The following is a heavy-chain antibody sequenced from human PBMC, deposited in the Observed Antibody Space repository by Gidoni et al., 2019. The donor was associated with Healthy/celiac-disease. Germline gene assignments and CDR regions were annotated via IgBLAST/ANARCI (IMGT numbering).Heavy chain of an antibody. CDR2: ISYDGSNK. D-gene: IGHD3-22*01. J-gene: IGHJ3*02. Sequence: QVQLVEPGGGVVQPGRSLRLSCAASGFTFSSYGMHWVRQAPGKGLEWVAVISYDGSNKYYADSVKGRFTISRDNSKNTLYLQMNSLRAEDTAVYYCAKDLGLPYYDSSGNAFDIWGQGTMVTVSS. CDR3: AKDLGLPYYDSSGNAFDI. V-gene: IGHV3-30*18. CDR1: GFTFSSYG.